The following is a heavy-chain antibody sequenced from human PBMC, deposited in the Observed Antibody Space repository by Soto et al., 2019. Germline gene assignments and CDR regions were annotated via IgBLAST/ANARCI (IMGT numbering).Heavy chain of an antibody. CDR3: ARPDVGEFDALAI. CDR1: GYRFTSYW. CDR2: VYPGDSDT. D-gene: IGHD3-16*01. Sequence: PGESLKISCKGSGYRFTSYWIAWVRQMPGKGLEWMGIVYPGDSDTRYSPSFQGQVTVSADKSISTAYLQWNSLKASDTAMYYCARPDVGEFDALAIWGQGTIVTGSS. V-gene: IGHV5-51*01. J-gene: IGHJ3*02.